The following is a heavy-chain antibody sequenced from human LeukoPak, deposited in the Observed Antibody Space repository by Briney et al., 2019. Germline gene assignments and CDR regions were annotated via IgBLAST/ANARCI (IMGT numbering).Heavy chain of an antibody. CDR2: ISWNSGSI. V-gene: IGHV3-9*01. CDR3: AKGFDSSGPPYYFDY. Sequence: PGGSLRLSCAASGFTFYDYAMHWVRQAPGKGVEWVSGISWNSGSIVYADSVKGRFTISRDNAKNSLYLQMNSLRAEDTALYYCAKGFDSSGPPYYFDYWGQGTLVTVSS. J-gene: IGHJ4*02. CDR1: GFTFYDYA. D-gene: IGHD3-22*01.